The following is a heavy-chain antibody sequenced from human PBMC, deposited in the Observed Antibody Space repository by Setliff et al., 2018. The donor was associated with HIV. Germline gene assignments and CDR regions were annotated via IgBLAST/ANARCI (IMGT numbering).Heavy chain of an antibody. J-gene: IGHJ2*01. D-gene: IGHD1-26*01. CDR3: ARVESGSWFYWYFDL. Sequence: SETLSLTCTVSGGTISSHYWNWIRQSPGKGLEWIGYIYYSGSTNCNPSLKSRVTISIDTSQNQFSLKLTSVTAADTAVYYCARVESGSWFYWYFDLWGRGTLVTVSS. V-gene: IGHV4-59*11. CDR1: GGTISSHY. CDR2: IYYSGST.